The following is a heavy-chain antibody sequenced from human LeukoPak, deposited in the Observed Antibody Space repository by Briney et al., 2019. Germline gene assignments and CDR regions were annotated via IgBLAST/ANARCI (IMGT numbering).Heavy chain of an antibody. V-gene: IGHV1-46*01. D-gene: IGHD3-9*01. CDR1: GYTFTSYY. Sequence: ASVKVPCKASGYTFTSYYMHWVRQAPGQGLEWMGIINPSGGSTSYAQKFQGRVTMTRDTSTSTVYMELSSLRSEDTAVYYCAREFYILTGYSAGPYFDYWGQGTLVTVSS. CDR3: AREFYILTGYSAGPYFDY. CDR2: INPSGGST. J-gene: IGHJ4*02.